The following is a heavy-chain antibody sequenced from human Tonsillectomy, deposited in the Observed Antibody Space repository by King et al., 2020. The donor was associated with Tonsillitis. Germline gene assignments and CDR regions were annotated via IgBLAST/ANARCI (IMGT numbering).Heavy chain of an antibody. CDR3: ARYVSGSFDY. CDR2: MYVSGTI. D-gene: IGHD1-26*01. V-gene: IGHV4-39*01. J-gene: IGHJ4*02. CDR1: GVSISSSDHF. Sequence: LQLQESGPGVVKPSETLSLTCTVSGVSISSSDHFWAWFRQPPGKGLEWIGYMYVSGTIFYNPSLKSRITISGGTSENRFSLKLSSVTAADTAVYFCARYVSGSFDYWGQGALVTVSS.